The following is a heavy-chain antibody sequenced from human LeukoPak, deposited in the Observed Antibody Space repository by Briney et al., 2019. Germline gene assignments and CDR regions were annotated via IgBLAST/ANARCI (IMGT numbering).Heavy chain of an antibody. D-gene: IGHD2-2*01. CDR1: GFTDSSNY. V-gene: IGHV3-48*01. CDR3: ARDGPIVVVPAANRDYMDV. Sequence: GGSLRLSCAASGFTDSSNYMSWVRQAPGKGLEWVSYISSSSSTIYYADSVKGRFTISRDNAKNSLYLQMNSLRAEDTAVYYCARDGPIVVVPAANRDYMDVWGKGTTVTVSS. CDR2: ISSSSSTI. J-gene: IGHJ6*03.